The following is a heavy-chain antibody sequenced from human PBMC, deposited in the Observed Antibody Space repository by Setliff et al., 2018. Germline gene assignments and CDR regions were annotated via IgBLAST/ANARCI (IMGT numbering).Heavy chain of an antibody. CDR3: ARDRQYCSSPTCYSSYFYYYGMDV. Sequence: PSETLSLTCTVSGGSISSGDHYWSWIRQPAGKGLEWIGRIHASGSTNYNPSLKSRVTISVDTSKNQFSLKLSSVTAADTAVYYCARDRQYCSSPTCYSSYFYYYGMDVWGQGTTVTVSS. CDR1: GGSISSGDHY. J-gene: IGHJ6*02. V-gene: IGHV4-61*02. CDR2: IHASGST. D-gene: IGHD2-2*02.